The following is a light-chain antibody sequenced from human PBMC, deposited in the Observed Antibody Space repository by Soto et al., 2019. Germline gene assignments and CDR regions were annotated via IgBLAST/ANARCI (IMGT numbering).Light chain of an antibody. J-gene: IGLJ2*01. CDR1: TSDVADFNY. CDR3: SSSTSTTTLL. Sequence: QSALTQPASVSGSPGQSITISCTGTTSDVADFNYVSWYQHHPGNAPKLLIYAASNRPPGVSNRFSGSKSGNTASLTISGLQAEDEGEYYCSSSTSTTTLLFGGGTQVTVL. CDR2: AAS. V-gene: IGLV2-14*01.